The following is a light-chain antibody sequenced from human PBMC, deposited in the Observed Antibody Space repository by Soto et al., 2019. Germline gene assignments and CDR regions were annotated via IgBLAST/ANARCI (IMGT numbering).Light chain of an antibody. CDR3: SSYTSTSTPDV. CDR1: SSDFGDYNS. V-gene: IGLV2-14*01. CDR2: EVN. Sequence: QSALTQPASVSGSPGQSLTISCTGTSSDFGDYNSVSWYQQHPGKAPKLMILEVNNRPSGVSNRFSGSKSGNTASLTISGLQADDEADYYCSSYTSTSTPDVFGTGTKVTVL. J-gene: IGLJ1*01.